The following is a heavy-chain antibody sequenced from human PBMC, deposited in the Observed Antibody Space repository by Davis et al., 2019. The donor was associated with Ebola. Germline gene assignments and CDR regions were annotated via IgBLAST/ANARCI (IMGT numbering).Heavy chain of an antibody. CDR1: GFTFSSYA. V-gene: IGHV3-23*01. Sequence: PGGSLRLSCAASGFTFSSYAMSWVRQAPGKGLEWVSAISGSGGSTYYADSVKGRFTISRDNAKNTLYLQMNSLRAEDTAVYYCAKDSGSDFWSGYPPGFDPWGQGTLVTVSS. CDR3: AKDSGSDFWSGYPPGFDP. CDR2: ISGSGGST. J-gene: IGHJ5*02. D-gene: IGHD3-3*01.